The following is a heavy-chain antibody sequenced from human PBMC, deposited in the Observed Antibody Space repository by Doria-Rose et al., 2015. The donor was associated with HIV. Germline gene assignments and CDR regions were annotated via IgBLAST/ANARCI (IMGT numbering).Heavy chain of an antibody. CDR3: ARDKIRRRGSAGEDYGMDV. J-gene: IGHJ6*02. V-gene: IGHV4-39*07. CDR1: SSSRHY. D-gene: IGHD1-26*01. Sequence: SSSRHYWGWIRQPPGSGLEWIGNIFYSGNTLFNPSLESRVSISIDTSKNQFSLRLSSVTAADTAVYYCARDKIRRRGSAGEDYGMDVWGQGTTITVS. CDR2: IFYSGNT.